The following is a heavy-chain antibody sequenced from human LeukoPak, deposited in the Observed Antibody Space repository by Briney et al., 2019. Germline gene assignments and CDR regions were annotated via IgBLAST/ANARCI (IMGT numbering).Heavy chain of an antibody. Sequence: SETLSLTCTVSGGSISSYYWSWIRQPPGKGLEWIGYIYYSGSTNYNPPLKSRVTTSVDTSKNQFSLKLSSVTAADTAVYYCARVNGRYSSSWFDYWGQGTLVTVSS. D-gene: IGHD6-13*01. J-gene: IGHJ4*02. CDR1: GGSISSYY. CDR2: IYYSGST. CDR3: ARVNGRYSSSWFDY. V-gene: IGHV4-59*01.